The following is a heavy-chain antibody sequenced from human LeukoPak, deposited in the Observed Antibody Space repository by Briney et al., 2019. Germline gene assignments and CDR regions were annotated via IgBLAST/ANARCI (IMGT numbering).Heavy chain of an antibody. CDR3: ARGPYYDSSGYYDY. V-gene: IGHV3-48*03. Sequence: GGSLTLSCAASGFTFSSYEMNWVRQAPGKGLEWVSYISSSGSTIYYADSVKGRFAISRDNAKNSLYLQMNSLRAEDTAVYYCARGPYYDSSGYYDYWGQGTLVTVSS. D-gene: IGHD3-22*01. CDR1: GFTFSSYE. J-gene: IGHJ4*02. CDR2: ISSSGSTI.